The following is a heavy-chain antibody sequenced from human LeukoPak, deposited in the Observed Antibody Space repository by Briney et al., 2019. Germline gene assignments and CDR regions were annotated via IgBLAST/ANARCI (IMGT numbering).Heavy chain of an antibody. D-gene: IGHD3-10*01. Sequence: SETLSLTCTVSGGSISSYYWSWIRQPPGKGLEWIGYIYYSGSTNYNPSLKSRVTISVDTSKNQFSLKLSSVTAADTAVYYCARDNYYGSGSYYDWFDPWGQGTLVTVSS. V-gene: IGHV4-59*01. CDR1: GGSISSYY. J-gene: IGHJ5*02. CDR2: IYYSGST. CDR3: ARDNYYGSGSYYDWFDP.